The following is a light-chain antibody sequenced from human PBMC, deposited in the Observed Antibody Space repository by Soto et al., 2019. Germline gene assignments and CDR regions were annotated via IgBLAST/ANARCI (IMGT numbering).Light chain of an antibody. CDR2: KAS. V-gene: IGKV1-5*03. CDR1: QSISSW. J-gene: IGKJ1*01. CDR3: QQYYTEPWT. Sequence: DIQMTQSPSTLSASVGDRVTITCRASQSISSWVAWYQQRPGKAPKLLIYKASNLESGVPSRVSGSGSGTELTLTISSLHPDDFATDYGQQYYTEPWTFGPGTKVEIK.